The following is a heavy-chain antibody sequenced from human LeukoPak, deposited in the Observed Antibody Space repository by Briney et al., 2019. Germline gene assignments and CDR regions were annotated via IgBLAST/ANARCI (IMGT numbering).Heavy chain of an antibody. J-gene: IGHJ3*02. CDR3: ASHIVATIRADAFDI. CDR1: GGSISSGGYY. CDR2: IYHSGST. V-gene: IGHV4-30-2*01. Sequence: PSQTLSLTCTVSGGSISSGGYYWSWIRQPPGKGLEWIGYIYHSGSTYYNPSLKSRVTISVDRSKNQFSLKLSSVTAADTAVYYCASHIVATIRADAFDIWGQGTMVTVSS. D-gene: IGHD5-12*01.